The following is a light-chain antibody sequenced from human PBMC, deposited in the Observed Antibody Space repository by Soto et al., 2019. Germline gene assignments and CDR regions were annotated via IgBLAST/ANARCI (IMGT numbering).Light chain of an antibody. CDR3: QQSYSTPLT. CDR2: AAS. J-gene: IGKJ4*01. V-gene: IGKV1-39*01. CDR1: QSISSY. Sequence: DIQMTQSPSSLSASVGDRVTITCRASQSISSYLNWYQQKPGKAPKLLIYAASSLQSGVPSRFSGSGSRTDFTLTISSLQPEDFATYSCQQSYSTPLTFGGGTKVEIK.